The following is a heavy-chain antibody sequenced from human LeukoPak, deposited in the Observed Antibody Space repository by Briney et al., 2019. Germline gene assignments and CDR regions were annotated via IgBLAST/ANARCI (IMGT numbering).Heavy chain of an antibody. J-gene: IGHJ4*02. CDR2: IYYSGST. V-gene: IGHV4-59*01. CDR3: ARGLRSGSLGVDY. Sequence: PSKTLSLTCTVSGGSISSYYWSWIRQPPGKGLEWIGYIYYSGSTNYNPSLKSRVTISVDTSKNQFSLKLSSVTAADTAVYYCARGLRSGSLGVDYWGQGTLVTVSS. CDR1: GGSISSYY. D-gene: IGHD1-26*01.